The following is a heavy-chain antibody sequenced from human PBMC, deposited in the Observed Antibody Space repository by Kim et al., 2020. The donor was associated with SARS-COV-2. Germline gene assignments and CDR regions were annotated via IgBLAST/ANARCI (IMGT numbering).Heavy chain of an antibody. CDR1: GYPFTDYA. D-gene: IGHD2-8*01. J-gene: IGHJ6*02. CDR2: VSTLTGNA. CDR3: SRSKGAPTPNYYYGMDV. Sequence: ASVKVSCKASGYPFTDYAMSWVRQAPGQGLEWVAWVSTLTGNANNGQKFRGRLTLTTDAATSTVYMELRSLTSDDTAVYYCSRSKGAPTPNYYYGMDVRG. V-gene: IGHV1-18*01.